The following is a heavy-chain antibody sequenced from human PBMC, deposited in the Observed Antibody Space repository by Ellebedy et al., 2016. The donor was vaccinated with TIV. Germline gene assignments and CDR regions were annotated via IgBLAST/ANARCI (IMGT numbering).Heavy chain of an antibody. D-gene: IGHD3-16*01. CDR1: GGSFSSYY. CDR3: ARFVDLRGGMDV. Sequence: MPSETLSPTCTVSGGSFSSYYWSWIRQPPGKGLEWIGYIYYSGSTNYNPSLKSRVTISVDTSKNQFPLKLSSVTAADTAVYYCARFVDLRGGMDVWGQGTTVTVSS. J-gene: IGHJ6*02. CDR2: IYYSGST. V-gene: IGHV4-59*01.